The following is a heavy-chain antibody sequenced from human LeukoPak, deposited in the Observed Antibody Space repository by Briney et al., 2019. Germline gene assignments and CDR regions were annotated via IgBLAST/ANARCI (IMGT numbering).Heavy chain of an antibody. J-gene: IGHJ4*02. D-gene: IGHD3-3*01. CDR2: INPNSGGT. Sequence: ASVKVSCKASGYTFTGYYMHWVRQAPGQGLEWMGWINPNSGGTNYAQKLQGRVTMTTDTSTSTAYMELRSLRSDDTAVYYCARDRGIFGVVNPLYWGQGTLVTVSS. CDR1: GYTFTGYY. V-gene: IGHV1-2*02. CDR3: ARDRGIFGVVNPLY.